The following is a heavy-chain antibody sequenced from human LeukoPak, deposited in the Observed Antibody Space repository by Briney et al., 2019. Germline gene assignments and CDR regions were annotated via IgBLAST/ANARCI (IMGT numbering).Heavy chain of an antibody. CDR1: GGSLSSFY. Sequence: PSETLSLTCTVSGGSLSSFYWSWIRQPAAKGLERIGNVYTSGGTNYNPSLTNRVTISVDMSENQFSLRLSSAAAAAAANYYRARDAFSYGFGYWGQGTLVTVSS. V-gene: IGHV4-4*07. D-gene: IGHD5-18*01. CDR3: ARDAFSYGFGY. CDR2: VYTSGGT. J-gene: IGHJ4*02.